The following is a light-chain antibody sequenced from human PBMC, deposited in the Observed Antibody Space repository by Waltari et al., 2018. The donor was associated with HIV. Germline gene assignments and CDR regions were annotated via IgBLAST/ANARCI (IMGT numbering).Light chain of an antibody. CDR1: SSDVGGYNY. CDR3: SSYTSSNTVV. J-gene: IGLJ2*01. V-gene: IGLV2-14*01. Sequence: QSALTQPASVSGSPGQSITISCTGTSSDVGGYNYVSWYQQHPGKAPKVMIYEVTNRPPGVAHRFSRSTSGNTASLTISVLQAEDEADYYCSSYTSSNTVVFGGGTKLTVL. CDR2: EVT.